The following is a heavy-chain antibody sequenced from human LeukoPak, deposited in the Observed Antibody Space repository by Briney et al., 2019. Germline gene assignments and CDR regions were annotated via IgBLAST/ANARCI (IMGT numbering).Heavy chain of an antibody. CDR1: GFTFSSYS. CDR2: ISSSSSTI. D-gene: IGHD1-14*01. Sequence: GGSLRLSCAASGFTFSSYSMNWVRQAPGKGLEWVSYISSSSSTIYYADSVKGRFTISRDNAKNSLYLQMNSLRAEDTAVYYCATSRTLDYWGQGTLVTVSS. J-gene: IGHJ4*02. V-gene: IGHV3-48*04. CDR3: ATSRTLDY.